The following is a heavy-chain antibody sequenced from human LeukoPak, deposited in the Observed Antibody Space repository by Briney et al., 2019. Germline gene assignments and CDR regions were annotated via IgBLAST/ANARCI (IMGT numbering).Heavy chain of an antibody. V-gene: IGHV4-59*01. CDR1: GGSISSYY. CDR3: ARDVGYCSSTSCYPSYNWFDP. CDR2: IYYSGST. Sequence: SETLSLTCTDSGGSISSYYWSWLRQPPRKGLEWIGYIYYSGSTNYNPPLKSRVTISVDTSKNQFSLKLSSVTAADTAVYYCARDVGYCSSTSCYPSYNWFDPWGQGTLVTVSS. D-gene: IGHD2-2*03. J-gene: IGHJ5*02.